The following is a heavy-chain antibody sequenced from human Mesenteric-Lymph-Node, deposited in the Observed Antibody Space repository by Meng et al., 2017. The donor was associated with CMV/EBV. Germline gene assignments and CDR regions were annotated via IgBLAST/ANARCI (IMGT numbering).Heavy chain of an antibody. CDR1: GYTFSNYV. CDR3: ARVPSFLEWSPYFFDY. Sequence: ASVKVSCKASGYTFSNYVISWVRQAPGQGLECMGWISAYSGNTHYAQKLQGRVSMTTDTSTSTAYMEVRSLRSDDTAIYYCARVPSFLEWSPYFFDYWGQGTPVTVLL. J-gene: IGHJ4*02. CDR2: ISAYSGNT. V-gene: IGHV1-18*01. D-gene: IGHD3-3*01.